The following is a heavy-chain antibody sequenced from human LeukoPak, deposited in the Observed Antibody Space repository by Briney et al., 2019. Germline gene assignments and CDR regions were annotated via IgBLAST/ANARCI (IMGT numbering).Heavy chain of an antibody. V-gene: IGHV3-23*01. Sequence: GGSLRLSCAASGFTFSSYTMSWVRQAPGMGLEWVSGVRGSGGSTHYADSVKGRFTISRDNSKNTLYLQMNSLRAEDTTVYYCAASLPNIVVVPATKGPFGYWGQGTLVTVSS. D-gene: IGHD2-2*01. CDR1: GFTFSSYT. CDR2: VRGSGGST. J-gene: IGHJ4*02. CDR3: AASLPNIVVVPATKGPFGY.